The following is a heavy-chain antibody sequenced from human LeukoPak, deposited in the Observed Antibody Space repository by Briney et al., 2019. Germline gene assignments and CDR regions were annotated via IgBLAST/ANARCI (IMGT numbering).Heavy chain of an antibody. Sequence: PWGSLRLSCAASGFTFSSYSMNWVRQAPGKGLEWVSSISSSSSYIYYADSVKGRFTISRDNAKNSLFLQMSSLRGEDTALYYCATEHWGPNSWGQGTLVTVSS. D-gene: IGHD3-16*01. CDR1: GFTFSSYS. V-gene: IGHV3-21*01. CDR2: ISSSSSYI. J-gene: IGHJ4*02. CDR3: ATEHWGPNS.